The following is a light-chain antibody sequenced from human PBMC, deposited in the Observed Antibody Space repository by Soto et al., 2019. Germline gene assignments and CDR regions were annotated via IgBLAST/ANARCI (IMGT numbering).Light chain of an antibody. J-gene: IGKJ4*01. V-gene: IGKV3-11*01. CDR1: QSVSSY. CDR3: QQRSNWLT. Sequence: EIVLTQSPATLSLSPGERATLSCRASQSVSSYLAWYQQKPGQAPRLLIYEASNRVTGIPARFSGSGSGTDFTLTIRRLEPEDFAVYYCQQRSNWLTFGGGTKVEIK. CDR2: EAS.